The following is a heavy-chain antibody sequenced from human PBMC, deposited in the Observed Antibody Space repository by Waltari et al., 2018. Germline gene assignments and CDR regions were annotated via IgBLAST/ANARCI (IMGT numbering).Heavy chain of an antibody. J-gene: IGHJ3*02. V-gene: IGHV1-2*02. Sequence: QVQLVQSGAEVKKPGPSVQVSCTASGYTFPAYYLHWVRQAPGQGLEWMGWIKPNSGGTKYAQKFQGRVTMARDTSISTAYMEVIKLRSDDTAVYYCARSTGDDDAFDIWGQGTMVTVSS. CDR3: ARSTGDDDAFDI. CDR2: IKPNSGGT. CDR1: GYTFPAYY. D-gene: IGHD7-27*01.